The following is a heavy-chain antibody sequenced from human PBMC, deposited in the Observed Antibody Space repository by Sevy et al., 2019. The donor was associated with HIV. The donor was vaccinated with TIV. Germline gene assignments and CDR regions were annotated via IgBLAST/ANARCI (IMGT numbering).Heavy chain of an antibody. Sequence: SETLSLTCTVSGGSISSYYWSWIRQPPGKGLEWIGYIYYSGSINYNPSLKSRVTISVDTSKNQFSLKLSSVTAADTAVYYCAREVRGYSYGLNWYFDLWGRGTLVTVSS. D-gene: IGHD5-18*01. J-gene: IGHJ2*01. V-gene: IGHV4-59*01. CDR3: AREVRGYSYGLNWYFDL. CDR2: IYYSGSI. CDR1: GGSISSYY.